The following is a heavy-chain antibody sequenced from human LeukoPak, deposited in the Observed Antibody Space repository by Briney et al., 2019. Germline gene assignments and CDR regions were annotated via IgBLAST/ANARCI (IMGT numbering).Heavy chain of an antibody. CDR2: IYYSGST. J-gene: IGHJ6*03. V-gene: IGHV4-59*12. Sequence: SETLSLTCTVSGGSISSYYWSWIRQPPGKGLEWIGYIYYSGSTNYNPSLKSRVTISVDTSKNQFSLKVTSVTAADTAVYYCARSQVEEYMDVWGRGTMVAVSS. CDR3: ARSQVEEYMDV. CDR1: GGSISSYY. D-gene: IGHD2-15*01.